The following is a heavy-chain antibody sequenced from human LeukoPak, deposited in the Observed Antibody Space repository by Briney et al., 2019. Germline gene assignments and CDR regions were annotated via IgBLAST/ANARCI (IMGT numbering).Heavy chain of an antibody. D-gene: IGHD3-10*01. J-gene: IGHJ4*02. CDR1: GCSISSYY. CDR2: IYYSGST. CDR3: ARHSRPFSMVRGVIGFDY. Sequence: PSETLSLTCTVSGCSISSYYWSWIRQPPGKGLEWIGYIYYSGSTNYNPSLKSRVTISVDTSKNQLSLKLSSVTAADTAVYYCARHSRPFSMVRGVIGFDYWGQGTLVTVSS. V-gene: IGHV4-59*08.